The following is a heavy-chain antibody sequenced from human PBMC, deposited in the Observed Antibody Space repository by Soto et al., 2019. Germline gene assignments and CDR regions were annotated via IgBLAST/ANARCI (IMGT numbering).Heavy chain of an antibody. CDR1: GFSFSTYA. Sequence: QLQLMPSGGEAKNPGGSVKGSCEASGFSFSTYAISWLRQAPGQGLEWMGLITPNNGYTNYAQKFQGRLILTTDIPSSTAYMELTSLRYDDTAMYYCATSYDSGFDPWGQGTLVSVS. V-gene: IGHV1-18*01. CDR2: ITPNNGYT. J-gene: IGHJ5*02. CDR3: ATSYDSGFDP. D-gene: IGHD3-3*01.